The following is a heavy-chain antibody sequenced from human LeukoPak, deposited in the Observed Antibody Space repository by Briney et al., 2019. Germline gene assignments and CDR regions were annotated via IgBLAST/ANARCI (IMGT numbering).Heavy chain of an antibody. Sequence: GGSLRLSCAASGFTFSSYSMNWVRQAPGKGLEWVSSISSSSSYIYYADSVKGRFTISRDNAKNSLYLQMNSLRAEDTAVYYCAILREGYYYDSSGDHFDYWGQGTLVTVSS. CDR3: AILREGYYYDSSGDHFDY. CDR2: ISSSSSYI. CDR1: GFTFSSYS. D-gene: IGHD3-22*01. V-gene: IGHV3-21*01. J-gene: IGHJ4*02.